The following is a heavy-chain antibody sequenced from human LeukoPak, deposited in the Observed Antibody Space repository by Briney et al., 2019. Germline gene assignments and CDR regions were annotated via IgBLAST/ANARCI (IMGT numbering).Heavy chain of an antibody. J-gene: IGHJ4*02. D-gene: IGHD5-12*01. Sequence: GGSLRLSCAASRFTFSSYAMHWVRQAPGKGLEWVAVISYDGSNKYYADSVKGRFTISRDNSKNTLYLQMNSLRAEDTAVYYCAREQGSGYDSPDYWGQGTLVTVSS. V-gene: IGHV3-30*04. CDR2: ISYDGSNK. CDR1: RFTFSSYA. CDR3: AREQGSGYDSPDY.